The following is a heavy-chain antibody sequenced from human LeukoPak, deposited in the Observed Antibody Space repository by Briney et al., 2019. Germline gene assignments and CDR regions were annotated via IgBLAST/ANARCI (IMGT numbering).Heavy chain of an antibody. V-gene: IGHV3-30*18. CDR2: ISYDGSTK. D-gene: IGHD3-10*01. CDR1: GFTFSNYA. CDR3: AKDLHYYGPGSSPQY. J-gene: IGHJ4*02. Sequence: PGGSLRLSCEASGFTFSNYAMHWVRRAPGKGLEWVALISYDGSTKRYADSVKGRFTISRDNSKNTLSLQINSLRSEDTAVYYCAKDLHYYGPGSSPQYWGQGTLVTVSS.